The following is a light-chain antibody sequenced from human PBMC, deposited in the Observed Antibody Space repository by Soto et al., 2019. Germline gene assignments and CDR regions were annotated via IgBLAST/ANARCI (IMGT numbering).Light chain of an antibody. J-gene: IGKJ1*01. CDR1: QTVSSSY. Sequence: EIVLTQSPGTLSLSPGERATLSCRASQTVSSSYLAWYQQKPGQAHRLLIYGASLRATGIPDRFSGSGSGADFTLTISRLEPEDVAVYYCQQYGTSPWTFGQGTKVDIK. CDR3: QQYGTSPWT. CDR2: GAS. V-gene: IGKV3-20*01.